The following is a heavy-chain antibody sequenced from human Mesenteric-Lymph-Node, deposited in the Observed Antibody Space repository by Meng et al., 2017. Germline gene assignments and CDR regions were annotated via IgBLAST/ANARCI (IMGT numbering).Heavy chain of an antibody. V-gene: IGHV1-2*02. CDR1: GYTFTGYY. Sequence: ASVKVSCKASGYTFTGYYMHWVRQAPGQGLEWMGWINPNSGGTNYAQKFQGRVTITADESTSTAYMELSSLRSEDTAVYYCAREEGGGWPRLDYWGQGTLVTVSS. D-gene: IGHD5-12*01. CDR2: INPNSGGT. J-gene: IGHJ4*02. CDR3: AREEGGGWPRLDY.